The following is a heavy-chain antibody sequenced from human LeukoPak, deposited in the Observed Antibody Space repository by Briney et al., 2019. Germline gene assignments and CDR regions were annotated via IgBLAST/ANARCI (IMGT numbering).Heavy chain of an antibody. CDR1: GFTFSSYA. V-gene: IGHV3-23*01. Sequence: GGSLRLSCAASGFTFSSYAMSWVRQAPGKGLEWVSAISGSGGSTYYADSVKGRFTISRDNSKNTLYLQMNSLRAEDTAVYYCAKDPSRDLVATMGEDAFDIWGQGTMVTVFS. CDR3: AKDPSRDLVATMGEDAFDI. D-gene: IGHD5-12*01. CDR2: ISGSGGST. J-gene: IGHJ3*02.